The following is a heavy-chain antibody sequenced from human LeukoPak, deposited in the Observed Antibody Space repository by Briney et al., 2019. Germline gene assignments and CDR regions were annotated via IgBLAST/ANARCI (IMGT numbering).Heavy chain of an antibody. CDR1: GFTFSSYW. CDR3: ASGNYFGNPGAY. CDR2: IKQDGTEK. Sequence: QSGGSLRLSCAASGFTFSSYWMNWVRQAPGKGLEWVANIKQDGTEKLYVDSVRGRFTISRDNAKNSLCLQMNSLRVDDTAVYYCASGNYFGNPGAYWGQGILVIVSS. D-gene: IGHD4-23*01. V-gene: IGHV3-7*01. J-gene: IGHJ4*02.